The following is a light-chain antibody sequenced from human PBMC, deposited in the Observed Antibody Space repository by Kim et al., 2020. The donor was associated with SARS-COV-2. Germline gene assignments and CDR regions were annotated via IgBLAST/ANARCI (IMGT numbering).Light chain of an antibody. V-gene: IGLV2-18*02. J-gene: IGLJ2*01. CDR2: EVS. CDR3: SSYTSSSTLI. CDR1: SSDVGSYNH. Sequence: QSALTQPPSVSGSPGQSVTISCTVTSSDVGSYNHVSWYQQPPGTAPKLIIYEVSDRPSGVPHRFSGAKSGNTASLTISWLQTEDEADYYCSSYTSSSTLIFGGGTKVTVL.